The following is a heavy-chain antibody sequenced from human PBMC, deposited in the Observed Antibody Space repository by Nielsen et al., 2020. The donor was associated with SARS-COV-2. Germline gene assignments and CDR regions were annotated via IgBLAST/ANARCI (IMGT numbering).Heavy chain of an antibody. D-gene: IGHD6-13*01. CDR1: GYSFTNYW. CDR3: ARGGISVGGTYNYHRMDV. Sequence: GGSLRLSCKASGYSFTNYWIGWVRQMPGNGLEWMGSIHPVDSDTRYSPSFQGQVTISADKSISTAYLQWSSLKASDTARYYCARGGISVGGTYNYHRMDVWGQGTTVTVSS. J-gene: IGHJ6*02. V-gene: IGHV5-51*01. CDR2: IHPVDSDT.